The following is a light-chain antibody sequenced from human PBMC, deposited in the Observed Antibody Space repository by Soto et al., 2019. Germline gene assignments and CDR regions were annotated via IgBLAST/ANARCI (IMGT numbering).Light chain of an antibody. J-gene: IGKJ2*01. Sequence: DVVMTQSPLSLPVTLGQPASISCRSSQSLVYSDGNTYLNWFQQRPGQSPRRLIYKVSNRDSGVPARFSGSGSGTDFTLKISRVEADDVGVYYCMQGTHWPYTFGLGTKLEIK. CDR1: QSLVYSDGNTY. V-gene: IGKV2-30*01. CDR2: KVS. CDR3: MQGTHWPYT.